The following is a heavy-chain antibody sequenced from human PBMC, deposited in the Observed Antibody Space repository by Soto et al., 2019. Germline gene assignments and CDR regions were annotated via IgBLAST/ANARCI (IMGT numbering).Heavy chain of an antibody. Sequence: QVQLVESGGGVVQPGRSLRLSCAASGFTFSSYGMHWVRQAPGKGLEWVAVIWYDGSNKYYADSVKGRFTISRDNSKNPLYLQMNSLRAEDTAVYYCARDRLRLGELSFPAYDYWGQGTLVTVSS. J-gene: IGHJ4*02. D-gene: IGHD3-16*02. CDR2: IWYDGSNK. CDR3: ARDRLRLGELSFPAYDY. CDR1: GFTFSSYG. V-gene: IGHV3-33*01.